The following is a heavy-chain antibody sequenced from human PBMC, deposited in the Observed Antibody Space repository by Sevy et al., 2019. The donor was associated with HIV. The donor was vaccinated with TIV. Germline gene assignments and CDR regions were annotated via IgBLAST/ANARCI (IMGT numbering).Heavy chain of an antibody. CDR1: GFTFSSYA. CDR3: ARDDFADRGGMDV. V-gene: IGHV3-30*04. CDR2: ISYDGSNK. D-gene: IGHD2-21*02. J-gene: IGHJ6*02. Sequence: GGSLRLSCAASGFTFSSYAMHWVRQAPGKGLEWVAVISYDGSNKYYADSVKGRFTISRDNSKNTLYLQMNSLRAEDMAVYYCARDDFADRGGMDVWGQGTTVTVSS.